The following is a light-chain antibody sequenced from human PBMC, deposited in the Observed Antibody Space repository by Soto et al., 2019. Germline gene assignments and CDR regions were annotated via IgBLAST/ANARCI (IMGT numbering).Light chain of an antibody. CDR1: QSVSSY. CDR3: QQRGIWPLT. CDR2: DAS. Sequence: EIVLTQSPATLYLSPGVRAALSCRASQSVSSYFAWYQQKPGQAPRLLIYDASNMATGIPARFSGSGSGTDFNLTISGLEPEDFAVYYCQQRGIWPLTFGQVTRLE. V-gene: IGKV3-11*01. J-gene: IGKJ5*01.